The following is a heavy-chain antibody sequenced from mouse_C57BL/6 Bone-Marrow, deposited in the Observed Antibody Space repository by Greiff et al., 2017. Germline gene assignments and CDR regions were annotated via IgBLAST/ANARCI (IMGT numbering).Heavy chain of an antibody. CDR2: IYPRSGHT. CDR3: ARSTIMVTTGRFSY. CDR1: GYTFTSYG. J-gene: IGHJ3*01. V-gene: IGHV1-81*01. D-gene: IGHD2-2*01. Sequence: QVQLQQSGAELARPGASVKLSCKASGYTFTSYGISWVKQRTGQGLEWIGEIYPRSGHTNYNEKFKGKATLTADKSSSTAYMALRSLTSDDSAVYFCARSTIMVTTGRFSYCGQGTLVTVSA.